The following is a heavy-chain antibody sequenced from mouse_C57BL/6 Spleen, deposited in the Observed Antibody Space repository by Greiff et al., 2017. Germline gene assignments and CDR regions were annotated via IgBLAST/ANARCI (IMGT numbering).Heavy chain of an antibody. D-gene: IGHD2-14*01. CDR2: ISSGSSTI. J-gene: IGHJ4*01. CDR3: ERQGVPDYYAMDY. V-gene: IGHV5-17*01. Sequence: EVKLMESGGGLVKPGGSLKLSCAASGFTFSDYGMHWVRQAPEKGLEWVAYISSGSSTIYYADTVKGRFTISRDNAKNPLFLQMTSLRSEDTAMYYCERQGVPDYYAMDYWGQGTSVTVSS. CDR1: GFTFSDYG.